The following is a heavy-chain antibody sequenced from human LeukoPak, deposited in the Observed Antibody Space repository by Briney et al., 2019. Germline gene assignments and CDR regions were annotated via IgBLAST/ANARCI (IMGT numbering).Heavy chain of an antibody. CDR3: AKDLTTVTSQGDY. J-gene: IGHJ4*02. V-gene: IGHV3-64*01. CDR2: ISSNGGST. D-gene: IGHD4-11*01. CDR1: GFTFSSYA. Sequence: GGSLRLSCAASGFTFSSYAMHWGRQAPGKGLEYVSAISSNGGSTYYANSVKGRFTISTDNSKNTLYLQMNSLRAEDTAVYYCAKDLTTVTSQGDYWGQGTLVTVSS.